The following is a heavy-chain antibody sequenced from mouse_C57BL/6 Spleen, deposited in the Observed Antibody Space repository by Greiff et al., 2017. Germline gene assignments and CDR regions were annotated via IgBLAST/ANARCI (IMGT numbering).Heavy chain of an antibody. CDR3: ARAGGYDGACFAY. V-gene: IGHV1-78*01. D-gene: IGHD2-2*01. CDR1: GYTFTDYT. Sequence: VQLQQSDAELVKPGASVKISCTASGYTFTDYTIHWMKQRPEQGLEWIGYIYPRAGSTKYNEKVKGKATLTAYKSSSTSYMQLNSLTSEDSAVYFCARAGGYDGACFAYWGQGTLVTVSA. J-gene: IGHJ3*01. CDR2: IYPRAGST.